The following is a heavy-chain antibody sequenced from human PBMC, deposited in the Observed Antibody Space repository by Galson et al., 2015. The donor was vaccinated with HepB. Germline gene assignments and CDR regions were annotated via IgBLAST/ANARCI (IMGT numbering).Heavy chain of an antibody. CDR2: VSPDGRNK. CDR3: ARKAVVTPDYTWFDP. V-gene: IGHV3-30*01. CDR1: GFTFKSHS. D-gene: IGHD4-11*01. Sequence: SLRLSCAASGFTFKSHSMHWVRQAPGKGLGWVAVVSPDGRNKYYADSVKGRFTISRDNSENTLYLQMDSLRPEDTAIYHCARKAVVTPDYTWFDPWGQGTLVTISS. J-gene: IGHJ5*02.